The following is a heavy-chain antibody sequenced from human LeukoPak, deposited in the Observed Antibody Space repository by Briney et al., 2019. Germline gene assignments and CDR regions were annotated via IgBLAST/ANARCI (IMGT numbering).Heavy chain of an antibody. CDR1: GYSFTSYW. D-gene: IGHD2-2*02. V-gene: IGHV5-51*01. J-gene: IGHJ4*02. CDR3: ASSGAYCSSTSCYSGY. CDR2: IYPGDSDT. Sequence: GESLKISCKGSGYSFTSYWIGWVRQMPGKGLEWMGIIYPGDSDTRYSPSFQGQVTISADKSISTAYLQWSSLKASDTAMYYCASSGAYCSSTSCYSGYWGQGTLVTVSS.